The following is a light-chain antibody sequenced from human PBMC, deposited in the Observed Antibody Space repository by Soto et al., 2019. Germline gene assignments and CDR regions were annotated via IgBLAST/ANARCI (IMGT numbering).Light chain of an antibody. CDR2: AAS. J-gene: IGKJ1*01. V-gene: IGKV1-39*01. CDR3: QQSYITPWT. CDR1: QTISSY. Sequence: DIQMTQSPASLSASVGDRITITCRPRQTISSYLNRYQQKPGKPPKLLIYAASSLQTGVPSRFSGSGSGTDFTLTISSLQPEDFATYFCQQSYITPWTFGQGTKVEVK.